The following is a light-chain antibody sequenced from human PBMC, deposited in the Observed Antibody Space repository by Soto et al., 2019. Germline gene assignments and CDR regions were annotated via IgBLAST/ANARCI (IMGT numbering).Light chain of an antibody. V-gene: IGKV1-5*01. CDR3: EQYNSYSPFT. J-gene: IGKJ3*01. CDR1: QSISSW. Sequence: DIQMTQSPSTLSASVGDRVTITCRASQSISSWLAWYQQKPGKAPMLLIYDASSLESGVPSGFSVSGSGTDFTLTISSLQPDDCATYYGEQYNSYSPFTFGPGTKVDI. CDR2: DAS.